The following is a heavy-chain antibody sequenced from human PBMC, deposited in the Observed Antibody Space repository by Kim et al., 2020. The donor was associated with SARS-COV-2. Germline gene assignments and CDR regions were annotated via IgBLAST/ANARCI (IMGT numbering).Heavy chain of an antibody. CDR3: ARDNSGSIDY. V-gene: IGHV3-53*01. D-gene: IGHD1-26*01. CDR2: NK. J-gene: IGHJ4*02. Sequence: NKVYADSVKGRFTISRDNSKNTLYLQMNGLRAEDTAVYYCARDNSGSIDYWGQGTLVTVSS.